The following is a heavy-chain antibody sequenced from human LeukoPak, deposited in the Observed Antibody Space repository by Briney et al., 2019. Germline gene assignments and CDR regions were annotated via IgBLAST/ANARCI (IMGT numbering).Heavy chain of an antibody. J-gene: IGHJ6*03. Sequence: ASVKVSCKASGYTFTGYYMHWVRQAPGQGLEWMGWINPNSGGTNYAQKFQGRVTITTDESTSTAYMELSSLRSEDTAVYYCAKGGRDYYYYYMDVWGKGTTVTVSS. CDR3: AKGGRDYYYYYMDV. CDR2: INPNSGGT. V-gene: IGHV1-2*02. D-gene: IGHD3-16*01. CDR1: GYTFTGYY.